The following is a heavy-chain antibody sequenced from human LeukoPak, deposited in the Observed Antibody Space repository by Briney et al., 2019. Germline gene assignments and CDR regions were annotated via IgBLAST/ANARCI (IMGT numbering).Heavy chain of an antibody. Sequence: GGSLTLSCAASGFTFSNAWMTWIRQAPGKGLEWVGRMKRKTDGGTTDYAAPVKGRFTISRDDSKTTLYLQMNSLKTEDTALYYCTTGGNYFAYWAQGTLVTVSS. CDR1: GFTFSNAW. V-gene: IGHV3-15*01. CDR2: MKRKTDGGTT. J-gene: IGHJ4*02. D-gene: IGHD1-26*01. CDR3: TTGGNYFAY.